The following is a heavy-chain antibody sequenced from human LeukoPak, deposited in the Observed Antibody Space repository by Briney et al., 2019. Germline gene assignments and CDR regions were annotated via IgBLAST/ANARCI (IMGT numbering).Heavy chain of an antibody. J-gene: IGHJ4*02. CDR1: GFTFSSYS. V-gene: IGHV3-21*01. Sequence: PGGSLRLSCAASGFTFSSYSMNWVRQAPGKGLEWVSSISSSSSYIYYADSVKGRFTISRDNAKNSLYLQMNSLRDEDTAVYYCARAFYDSSGYYHFDYWGQGTLVTVSS. D-gene: IGHD3-22*01. CDR3: ARAFYDSSGYYHFDY. CDR2: ISSSSSYI.